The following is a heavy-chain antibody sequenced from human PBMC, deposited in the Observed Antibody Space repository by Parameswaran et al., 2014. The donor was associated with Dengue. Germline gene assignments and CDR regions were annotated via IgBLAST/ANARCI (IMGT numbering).Heavy chain of an antibody. CDR3: ARDAIRYCSNGVCQYYYMDV. Sequence: WIRQPPGKGLEWVAVISYDGSTKYYADSVKGRFTISRDNSKNTLYLQMNSLRAEDTAVYYCARDAIRYCSNGVCQYYYMDVWGKGTTVTVSS. CDR2: ISYDGSTK. J-gene: IGHJ6*03. D-gene: IGHD2-8*01. V-gene: IGHV3-30-3*01.